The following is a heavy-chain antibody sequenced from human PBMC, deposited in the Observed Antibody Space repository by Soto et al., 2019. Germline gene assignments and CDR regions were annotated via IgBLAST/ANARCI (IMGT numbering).Heavy chain of an antibody. D-gene: IGHD6-13*01. CDR2: SNPGSGST. V-gene: IGHV1-46*01. J-gene: IGHJ4*02. Sequence: QVQLVQSGAEVKKPGASVKLSCRTSGYTFTHYYIHWVRQAPGQGLEWQAISNPGSGSTNYAQDFQGRATLTMDTSTTTVYMKLSGLRAEETAIVYCARDLAAGDHWGQGTLVTVSS. CDR1: GYTFTHYY. CDR3: ARDLAAGDH.